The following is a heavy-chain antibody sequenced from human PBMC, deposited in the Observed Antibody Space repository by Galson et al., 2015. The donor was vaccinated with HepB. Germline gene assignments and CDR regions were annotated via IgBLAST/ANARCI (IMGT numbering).Heavy chain of an antibody. CDR2: IRPYNGNT. CDR1: GSAFATHD. CDR3: ERDPPEMASIRALDL. V-gene: IGHV1-18*04. D-gene: IGHD5-24*01. J-gene: IGHJ4*02. Sequence: SVTVSCKASGSAFATHDISWVRQAPGQGLEWVGWIRPYNGNTKYAQRFQGRVTMTTDTSTSTAYMELKNLGSDDTAVYFCERDPPEMASIRALDLWGQGTLVTVSS.